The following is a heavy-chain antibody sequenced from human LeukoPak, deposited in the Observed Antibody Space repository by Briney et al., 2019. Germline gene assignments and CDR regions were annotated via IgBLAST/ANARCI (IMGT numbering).Heavy chain of an antibody. CDR2: IIPIFGTE. V-gene: IGHV1-69*13. Sequence: SVTVSCKASGGTFSSYAMSWVRQAPGKGLEWMGGIIPIFGTENYAQTSQGRVTIPSDESTTTSYMDLSILRPEDTAVYYCAGGADVGLYTFDYWGQGTLVTVSS. J-gene: IGHJ4*02. CDR3: AGGADVGLYTFDY. D-gene: IGHD2-2*02. CDR1: GGTFSSYA.